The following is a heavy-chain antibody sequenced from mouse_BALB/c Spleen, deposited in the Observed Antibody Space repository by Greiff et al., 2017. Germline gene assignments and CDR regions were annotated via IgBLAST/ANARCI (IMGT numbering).Heavy chain of an antibody. J-gene: IGHJ2*01. CDR2: ISNGGGST. CDR3: TRLAYDYDYFNY. Sequence: EVKLVESGGGLVQPGGSLKLSCAAPGFTLSSYTMSWVRQTPEKRLEWVAYISNGGGSTYYPDTVKGRFTISRDNAKDALYLQMSSLKSEDTAMDYCTRLAYDYDYFNYWGQGTTLTVSS. V-gene: IGHV5-12-2*01. D-gene: IGHD2-4*01. CDR1: GFTLSSYT.